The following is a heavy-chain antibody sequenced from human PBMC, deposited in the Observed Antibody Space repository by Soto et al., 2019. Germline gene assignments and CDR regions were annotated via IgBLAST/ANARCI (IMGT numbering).Heavy chain of an antibody. CDR3: AGESGFCSTRCYRNNYFDP. Sequence: PSETLSLTCTVSGVSISSYYWSWIRQPPGKGLEWIGSIFYTENTDYNPSLKSRVTISIDTSKKQFSLNLRSVTAADTAIYYCAGESGFCSTRCYRNNYFDPWGQGALVTVSS. V-gene: IGHV4-59*01. CDR1: GVSISSYY. D-gene: IGHD2-2*02. J-gene: IGHJ5*02. CDR2: IFYTENT.